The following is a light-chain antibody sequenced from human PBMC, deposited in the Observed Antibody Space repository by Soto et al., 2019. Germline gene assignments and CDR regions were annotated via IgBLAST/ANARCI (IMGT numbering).Light chain of an antibody. J-gene: IGLJ2*01. CDR3: QSFDLRLSGSI. Sequence: QSVLTQPPSVSGAPGQRVTISCTGSDSNIGADYDVHWYQQVPGSAPTLLIYGNKNRPSGVPDRFSGSKSGTSASLAITGIQAEGESEYFCQSFDLRLSGSIFGGGTQLTVL. CDR1: DSNIGADYD. V-gene: IGLV1-40*01. CDR2: GNK.